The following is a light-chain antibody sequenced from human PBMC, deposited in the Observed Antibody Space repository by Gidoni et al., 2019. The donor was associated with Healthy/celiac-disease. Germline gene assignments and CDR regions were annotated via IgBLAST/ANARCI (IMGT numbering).Light chain of an antibody. V-gene: IGKV3-20*01. Sequence: IVLTPSPGTLSLSPGERATLSCRASQGVSSSYLAWYQQKPSQAPRLLISGASSRATGIPDRFSGSGSGTDFTLTISRLEPEDFAVYYCQQYGSSPLMYTFXXXTKLEIK. CDR3: QQYGSSPLMYT. J-gene: IGKJ2*01. CDR1: QGVSSSY. CDR2: GAS.